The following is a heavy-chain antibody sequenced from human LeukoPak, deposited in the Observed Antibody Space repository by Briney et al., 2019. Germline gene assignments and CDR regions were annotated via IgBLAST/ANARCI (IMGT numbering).Heavy chain of an antibody. J-gene: IGHJ6*02. D-gene: IGHD3-22*01. CDR2: INSDGSST. CDR3: ARSHYYDSSGYYYYYYGMDV. CDR1: GFTFSRYW. Sequence: PGGSLRLSCAASGFTFSRYWMHWVRQAPGKGLVWVSRINSDGSSTSYADSVKGRFTISRDNAKNTLFLQMNSLRAEDTAVYYCARSHYYDSSGYYYYYYGMDVWGQGTTVTVSS. V-gene: IGHV3-74*01.